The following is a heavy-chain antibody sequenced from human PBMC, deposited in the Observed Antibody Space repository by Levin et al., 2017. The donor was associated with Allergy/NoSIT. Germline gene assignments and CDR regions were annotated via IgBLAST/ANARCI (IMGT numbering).Heavy chain of an antibody. V-gene: IGHV2-70*11. D-gene: IGHD1-7*01. CDR3: ARIRVDNWNYDY. CDR2: IDWDDDT. J-gene: IGHJ4*02. CDR1: GFSLSTSAMC. Sequence: SGPTLVKPTQTLTLTCTFSGFSLSTSAMCVSWIRPPPGKALQWLARIDWDDDTYYSTSLKTRLAISKDTSKNQVVLTMTNMDPVDTATYYCARIRVDNWNYDYWGQGTLVTVSS.